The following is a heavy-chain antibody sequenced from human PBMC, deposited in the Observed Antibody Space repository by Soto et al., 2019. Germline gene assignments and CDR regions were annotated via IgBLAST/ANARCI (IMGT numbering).Heavy chain of an antibody. V-gene: IGHV3-33*08. CDR2: IYYDGSNE. J-gene: IGHJ3*02. CDR1: GFSFSDYG. CDR3: ARDRGSDSDAFEI. Sequence: QVQLVESGGGVVQPGRSLRLSFAASGFSFSDYGMHWVRQAPGKGLEWVALIYYDGSNEHYADSVQGRFTISRDNSKNTLYLQMNSLRAEDTAVYYCARDRGSDSDAFEIWGQGTVVAVSS. D-gene: IGHD1-26*01.